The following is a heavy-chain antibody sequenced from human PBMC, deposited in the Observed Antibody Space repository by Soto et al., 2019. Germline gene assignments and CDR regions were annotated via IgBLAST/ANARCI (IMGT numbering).Heavy chain of an antibody. CDR3: ARAMGIAVAGPSDGYFDL. CDR2: INAGNGNT. J-gene: IGHJ2*01. V-gene: IGHV1-3*01. Sequence: QVQLVQSGAEVKKPGASVKVSCKASGYTFTSYAMHWVRQAPGQRLEWMGWINAGNGNTKYSRKFQGRVTITRDTSASTAYMELSSLRSEDTAVYYCARAMGIAVAGPSDGYFDLWGRGTLVTVSS. D-gene: IGHD6-19*01. CDR1: GYTFTSYA.